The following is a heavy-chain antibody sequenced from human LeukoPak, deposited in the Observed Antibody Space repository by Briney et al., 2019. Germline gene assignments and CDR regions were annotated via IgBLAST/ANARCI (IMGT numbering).Heavy chain of an antibody. Sequence: KSSETLXLTCTVSGGSISSYYWSWIRQPPGKGLEWIGYIYYSGSTNYNPSLKSRVTISVDTSKNQFSLKLSSVTAADTAVYYCARVFGSGSYQSGLDYWGQGTLVTVSS. CDR2: IYYSGST. V-gene: IGHV4-59*01. J-gene: IGHJ4*02. CDR1: GGSISSYY. CDR3: ARVFGSGSYQSGLDY. D-gene: IGHD3-10*01.